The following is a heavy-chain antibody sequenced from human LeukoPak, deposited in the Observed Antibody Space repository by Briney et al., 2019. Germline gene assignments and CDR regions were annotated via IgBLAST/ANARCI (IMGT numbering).Heavy chain of an antibody. CDR3: ARAARSGGSCYFRYQPLCAFRAFDI. D-gene: IGHD2-15*01. V-gene: IGHV4-34*01. CDR1: GGSFSGYY. Sequence: SETLSLTCAVYGGSFSGYYWSWIRQPPGKGLEWIGEINHSGSTNYNPSLKSRVTISVDTSKNQFSLKLSSVTAADTAVYYCARAARSGGSCYFRYQPLCAFRAFDIWGQGTMVTVSS. CDR2: INHSGST. J-gene: IGHJ3*02.